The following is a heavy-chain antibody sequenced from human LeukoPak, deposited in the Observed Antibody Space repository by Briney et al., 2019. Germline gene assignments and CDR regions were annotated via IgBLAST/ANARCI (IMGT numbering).Heavy chain of an antibody. Sequence: ASVKVSCKASGYTFTSYDINWVRQATGQGLEWMGWMNPNSGNTGYAQKFQGRVTMTRDTSTSTVYMELSSLRSEDTAVYYCARDLAAMATRHYGMDVWGQGTTVTVSS. J-gene: IGHJ6*02. D-gene: IGHD5-18*01. V-gene: IGHV1-8*01. CDR2: MNPNSGNT. CDR1: GYTFTSYD. CDR3: ARDLAAMATRHYGMDV.